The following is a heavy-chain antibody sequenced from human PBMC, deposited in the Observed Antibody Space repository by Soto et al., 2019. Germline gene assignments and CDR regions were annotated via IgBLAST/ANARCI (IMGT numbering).Heavy chain of an antibody. CDR1: GINFSGFW. J-gene: IGHJ4*02. CDR3: ATVFEH. Sequence: VPLVESGGGSVQPGGSLRLSCVASGINFSGFWMHWVRQVPGKGPEWVARVDSAGSGTSYADFVQGRFTVSRDNAKNTVSLQMDSMRVEVTAVYYCATVFEHWGQGIPVTVSS. CDR2: VDSAGSGT. V-gene: IGHV3-74*01.